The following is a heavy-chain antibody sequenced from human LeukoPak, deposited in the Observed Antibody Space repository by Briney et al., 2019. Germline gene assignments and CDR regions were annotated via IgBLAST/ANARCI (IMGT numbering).Heavy chain of an antibody. CDR1: GGSISGYY. J-gene: IGHJ2*01. Sequence: SETLSLTCTVSGGSISGYYWTWIRQPPGKGLDWIGFVYYNGNTRYNPSLKSRVTISVDTSENQFSLNLTSVTAADTAVYYCARVLRPDWYFDLWGRGTLVTVSS. CDR2: VYYNGNT. V-gene: IGHV4-59*01. D-gene: IGHD4-17*01. CDR3: ARVLRPDWYFDL.